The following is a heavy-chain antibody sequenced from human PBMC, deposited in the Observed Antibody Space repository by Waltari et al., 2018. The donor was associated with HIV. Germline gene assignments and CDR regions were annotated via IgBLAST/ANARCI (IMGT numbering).Heavy chain of an antibody. J-gene: IGHJ4*02. CDR2: IYPGDSDT. D-gene: IGHD3-22*01. CDR3: ARTSVYYDSSGPWYFDY. CDR1: GYSFTTYW. V-gene: IGHV5-51*01. Sequence: EVQLLQSGAEVNKPGESLKISCKASGYSFTTYWIGWVRQMPGQGLEWMGIIYPGDSDTRYSPSFQGQVIISVDKSISTAYLQWSSLMASDTAVYYCARTSVYYDSSGPWYFDYWGQGTLVTVSS.